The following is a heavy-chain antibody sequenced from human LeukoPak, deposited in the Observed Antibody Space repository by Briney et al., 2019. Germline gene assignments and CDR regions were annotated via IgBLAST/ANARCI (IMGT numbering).Heavy chain of an antibody. V-gene: IGHV6-1*01. J-gene: IGHJ4*02. CDR1: GDSVSGSPAV. CDR2: AYYRSKWYI. CDR3: ARGAPRRRTNFDY. Sequence: SQTLTLTCAISGDSVSGSPAVWNWIRQSPSRVLEWLGRAYYRSKWYIDYAESGKGRIAITPDTSKNQFSLQFNSVTPEDTAVYYCARGAPRRRTNFDYWGQGTLVTVSS.